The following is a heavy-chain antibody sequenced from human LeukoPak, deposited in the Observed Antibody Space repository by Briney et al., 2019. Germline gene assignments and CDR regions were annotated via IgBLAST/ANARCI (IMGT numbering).Heavy chain of an antibody. CDR1: GGSLSRYY. CDR3: ARTDSYYYYMDV. Sequence: PSETLSLTCTVSGGSLSRYYWSWIRQPPGKGLEWIGYIYYSGSTNYNPSLKSRVTISVDTSKNQFPLKLSSVTAADTAVYYCARTDSYYYYMDVWGKGTTVTVSS. CDR2: IYYSGST. V-gene: IGHV4-59*01. J-gene: IGHJ6*03.